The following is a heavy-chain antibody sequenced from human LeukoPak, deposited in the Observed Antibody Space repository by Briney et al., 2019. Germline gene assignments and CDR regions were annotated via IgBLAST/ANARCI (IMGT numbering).Heavy chain of an antibody. D-gene: IGHD4-11*01. CDR2: VYYSGST. Sequence: PSETLSLTCTVSGGSISSSSFYWGWIRQPPGKGLEWIGSVYYSGSTYYNPSLKSRVTISVDTSKNQFSLKLSSVTAADTAVYYCARVTTKGNAFDIWGQGTMVTVSS. CDR3: ARVTTKGNAFDI. V-gene: IGHV4-39*07. CDR1: GGSISSSSFY. J-gene: IGHJ3*02.